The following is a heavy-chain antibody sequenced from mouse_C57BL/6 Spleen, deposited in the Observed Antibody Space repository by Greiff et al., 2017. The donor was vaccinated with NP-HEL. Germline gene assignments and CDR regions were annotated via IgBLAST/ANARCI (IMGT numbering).Heavy chain of an antibody. CDR1: GYTFTSYW. Sequence: QVQLQQPGAELVKPGASVKLSCKASGYTFTSYWMQWVKQRPGQGLEWIGEIDPSDSYTNYNQKFKGKATLTVDTSSSTAYMQLSSLTSEDSAVYYCARSNDWFAYRGQGTLVTVSA. CDR2: IDPSDSYT. V-gene: IGHV1-50*01. J-gene: IGHJ3*01. CDR3: ARSNDWFAY. D-gene: IGHD2-5*01.